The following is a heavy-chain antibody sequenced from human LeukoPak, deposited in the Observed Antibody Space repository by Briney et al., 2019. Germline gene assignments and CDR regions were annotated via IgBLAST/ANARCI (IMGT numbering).Heavy chain of an antibody. V-gene: IGHV3-23*01. CDR1: GLTFSSDA. Sequence: GGSLRLSCAASGLTFSSDALSWCRQAPAKGLQGVSGISWSGDSSFYADSVKGRVTISVDKSKNTLYLQMNSLSAEDKAVYYCAKDFRGNGYFFAYWGQGTLVTVSS. CDR3: AKDFRGNGYFFAY. D-gene: IGHD4-23*01. J-gene: IGHJ4*02. CDR2: ISWSGDSS.